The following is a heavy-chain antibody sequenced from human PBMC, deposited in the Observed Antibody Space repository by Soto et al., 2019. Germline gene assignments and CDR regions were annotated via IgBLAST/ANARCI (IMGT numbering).Heavy chain of an antibody. CDR1: GHTLASYD. CDR2: MTPDSGDP. CDR3: ARDPFYRWFDT. Sequence: QVQLVQSGAEVRNPGASVKVSCKASGHTLASYDINWVRQATGQGLEWMGWMTPDSGDPGYAQKFQGRVTMTWDTSITTAYMDLSSLRSDDTAVYYCARDPFYRWFDTWGQGTLVTVSS. V-gene: IGHV1-8*01. D-gene: IGHD3-16*01. J-gene: IGHJ5*02.